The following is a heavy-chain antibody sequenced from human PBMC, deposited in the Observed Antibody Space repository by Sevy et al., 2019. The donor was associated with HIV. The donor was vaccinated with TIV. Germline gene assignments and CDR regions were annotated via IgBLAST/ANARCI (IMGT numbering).Heavy chain of an antibody. V-gene: IGHV3-15*01. J-gene: IGHJ3*02. Sequence: GGSLRLSCAASGFTFSNAWMSWVRQAPGKGLEWVGRIKSKTDGGTTDYAAPVKGRFTVSRDDSKTTLYLQMNSLKTEDTAVYYCTTVAQFTAFDIWGQGTMVTVSS. CDR1: GFTFSNAW. CDR2: IKSKTDGGTT. CDR3: TTVAQFTAFDI.